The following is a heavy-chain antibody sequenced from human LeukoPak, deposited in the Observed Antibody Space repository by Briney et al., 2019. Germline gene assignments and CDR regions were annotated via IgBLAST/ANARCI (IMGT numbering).Heavy chain of an antibody. Sequence: GGSLRLSCAASGFTFSSYAMSWVRQAPGKRLECVSAISGSGGSTYYADSVKGRFTISRDHSKNTLYLQMNSLRAEDTAVYYCARAQTSPEGYYYYYYMDVWGKGTTVTVSS. CDR3: ARAQTSPEGYYYYYYMDV. J-gene: IGHJ6*03. V-gene: IGHV3-23*01. CDR1: GFTFSSYA. CDR2: ISGSGGST.